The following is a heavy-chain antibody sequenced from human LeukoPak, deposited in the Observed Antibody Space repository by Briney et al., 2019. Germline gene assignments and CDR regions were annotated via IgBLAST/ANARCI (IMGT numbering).Heavy chain of an antibody. CDR2: ISGSGGST. Sequence: GGSLRLSCAASGFTFSSYAMSWVRQAPGKGLEWVSDISGSGGSTHYADSVKGRFTISRANSKNTLYLQMNSLRAEDTAVYYCAKQAGYYGSGSYNNPIDYWGQGTLVTVSS. CDR3: AKQAGYYGSGSYNNPIDY. D-gene: IGHD3-10*01. CDR1: GFTFSSYA. V-gene: IGHV3-23*01. J-gene: IGHJ4*02.